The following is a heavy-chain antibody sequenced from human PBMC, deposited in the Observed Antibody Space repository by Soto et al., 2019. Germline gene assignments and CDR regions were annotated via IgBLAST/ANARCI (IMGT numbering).Heavy chain of an antibody. D-gene: IGHD3-22*01. J-gene: IGHJ4*02. CDR1: GFTLSDHY. CDR3: VRARYFTDSSGYTRRFDL. CDR2: SRDQPRGHTT. Sequence: GGSLRLSCVASGFTLSDHYIDWVRQAPGRGLEWVSRSRDQPRGHTTQYAAAVRGRFTRSREDSKNSVYLQMNSLESDDTAVYYCVRARYFTDSSGYTRRFDLWGQGTLVTASS. V-gene: IGHV3-72*01.